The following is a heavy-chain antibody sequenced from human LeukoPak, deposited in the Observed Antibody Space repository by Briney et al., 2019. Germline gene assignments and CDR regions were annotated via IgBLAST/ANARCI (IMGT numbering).Heavy chain of an antibody. CDR3: ARDAETSLAN. Sequence: PGGSLRLSCAASGFAVSSKYMNWVRQAPGKELEWVTVIYLDGRADYADSVKGRFTISSDNSKNTVYLQMNSLKDEDTAVSYCARDAETSLANWGQGTLVTVSP. CDR1: GFAVSSKY. V-gene: IGHV3-66*01. CDR2: IYLDGRA. D-gene: IGHD5-24*01. J-gene: IGHJ4*02.